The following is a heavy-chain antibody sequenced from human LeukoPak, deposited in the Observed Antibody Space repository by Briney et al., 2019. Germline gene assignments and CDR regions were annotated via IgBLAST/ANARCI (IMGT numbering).Heavy chain of an antibody. D-gene: IGHD5-18*01. CDR3: ARMAVDTAMVHWYYFDY. CDR1: GYTFTSYD. J-gene: IGHJ4*02. CDR2: INPNSGGS. Sequence: ASVKVSCKASGYTFTSYDINWVRQATGQGLEWMGRINPNSGGSNYALRFQGRVTMTRDTSINTAYMELSRLRSDDTAVYYCARMAVDTAMVHWYYFDYWGQGTQVTVSS. V-gene: IGHV1-2*06.